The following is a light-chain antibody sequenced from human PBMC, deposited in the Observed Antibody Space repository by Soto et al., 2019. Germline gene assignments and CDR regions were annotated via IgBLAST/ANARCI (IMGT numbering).Light chain of an antibody. V-gene: IGKV3-11*01. CDR1: QSVSSY. CDR3: QQRSNWPPT. Sequence: EVVLTQFPGTLSLSPGERATLSCWASQSVSSYLAWYQQKPGQAPRLLIYDASNRATGIPARFSGSGSGTDFTLTISSLEPEDFAVYYCQQRSNWPPTFGQGTKVDIK. J-gene: IGKJ1*01. CDR2: DAS.